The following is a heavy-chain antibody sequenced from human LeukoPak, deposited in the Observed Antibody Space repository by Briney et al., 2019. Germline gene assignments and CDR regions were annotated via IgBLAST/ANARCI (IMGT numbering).Heavy chain of an antibody. J-gene: IGHJ4*02. D-gene: IGHD3-3*01. CDR1: GFTFSRDS. Sequence: GGSLRLSCAASGFTFSRDSMNWVRQAPGKGLEWISFISSGTDTIYYADSVKGRFTISRDNAKNSLFLQMNSLRAEDTAVYYCARDRSRYDHFDNWGQGTLVTVSS. CDR3: ARDRSRYDHFDN. CDR2: ISSGTDTI. V-gene: IGHV3-48*04.